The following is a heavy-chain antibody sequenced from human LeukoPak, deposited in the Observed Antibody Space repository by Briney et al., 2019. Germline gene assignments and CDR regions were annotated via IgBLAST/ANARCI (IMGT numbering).Heavy chain of an antibody. CDR1: GGSISSGDYY. CDR2: IYYSGST. D-gene: IGHD4-17*01. Sequence: PPQTLSLTCTVSGGSISSGDYYWSWIRQPPGKGLEWIGYIYYSGSTYYNPSLKSRVTISVDTSKNQFSLKLSSVTAADTAVYYCARTHGDYAETHYFDYWGQGTLVTVSS. V-gene: IGHV4-30-4*01. J-gene: IGHJ4*02. CDR3: ARTHGDYAETHYFDY.